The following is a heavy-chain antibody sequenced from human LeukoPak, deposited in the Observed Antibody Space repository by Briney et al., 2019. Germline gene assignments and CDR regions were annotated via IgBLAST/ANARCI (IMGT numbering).Heavy chain of an antibody. Sequence: PGGSLRLSCAASGFNFNSYGMNWVRQAPGKGLEWVSYISDSSRTIYYADSVKGRFTISRDNAKNSLYLQMNSLRDEDTAVYYCARGGSYYTNWGQGTLVTVSS. J-gene: IGHJ4*02. D-gene: IGHD3-10*01. V-gene: IGHV3-48*02. CDR2: ISDSSRTI. CDR1: GFNFNSYG. CDR3: ARGGSYYTN.